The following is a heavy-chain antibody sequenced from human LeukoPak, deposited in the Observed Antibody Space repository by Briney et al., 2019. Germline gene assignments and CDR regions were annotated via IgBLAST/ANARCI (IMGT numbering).Heavy chain of an antibody. CDR1: GFTFSSYS. Sequence: PGGSLRLSCAASGFTFSSYSMSWVRQAPGKGLEWVSSISSSSSYIYYGDSVKGRFTISRDNAKNSLYLQMNSLRAEDTAVYYCARDWGGWGQGTLVTVSS. CDR2: ISSSSSYI. D-gene: IGHD3-10*01. V-gene: IGHV3-21*01. J-gene: IGHJ4*02. CDR3: ARDWGG.